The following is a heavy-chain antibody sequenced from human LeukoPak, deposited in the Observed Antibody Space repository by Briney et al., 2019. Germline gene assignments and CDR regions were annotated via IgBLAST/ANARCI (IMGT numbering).Heavy chain of an antibody. CDR1: GYTFTSHY. Sequence: ASVKVSCKASGYTFTSHYMHWVRQAPGQGLEWMGIINPSGGSTSYAQKFQGRVTMTRDTSTSTVYMELSSLRSEDTAVYYWARGGTVYGSGSYYSHDYWGQGTLVTVSS. D-gene: IGHD3-10*01. CDR3: ARGGTVYGSGSYYSHDY. J-gene: IGHJ4*02. V-gene: IGHV1-46*01. CDR2: INPSGGST.